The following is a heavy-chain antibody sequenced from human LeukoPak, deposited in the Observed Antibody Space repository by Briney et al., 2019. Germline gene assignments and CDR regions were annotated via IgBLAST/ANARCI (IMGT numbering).Heavy chain of an antibody. D-gene: IGHD3-22*01. CDR2: IYYSGTT. J-gene: IGHJ3*02. V-gene: IGHV4-59*11. CDR3: ARLLNNDNSGDPDTFDM. Sequence: SETLSLTCTVSGGSISSHYWSWIRRSPERGLEWIGFIYYSGTTRYNPSLRGRVTMSVDTSKNRFSLKLTSVTAADTAVYYCARLLNNDNSGDPDTFDMWGQGTMVTVSS. CDR1: GGSISSHY.